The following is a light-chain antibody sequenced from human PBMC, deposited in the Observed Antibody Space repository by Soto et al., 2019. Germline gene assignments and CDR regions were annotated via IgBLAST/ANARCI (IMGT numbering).Light chain of an antibody. CDR3: CSYAGNYTYV. CDR2: DVT. V-gene: IGLV2-11*01. Sequence: QSALTQPRSVSGSPGQSVTISCTGTSSDVGGSNYVSWYQQYPGKVPKLKIYDVTKRPSGVPDRFSGSKSANTASLTISGLQAEDEADYYCCSYAGNYTYVFGTVTKLTVL. CDR1: SSDVGGSNY. J-gene: IGLJ1*01.